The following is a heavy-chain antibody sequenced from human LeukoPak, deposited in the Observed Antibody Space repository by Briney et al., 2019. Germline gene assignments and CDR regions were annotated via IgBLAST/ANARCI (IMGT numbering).Heavy chain of an antibody. Sequence: ASVKVSCKASGYTFTSYDINWVRQATGQGLEWMGWMNPNSGDTGYAQKFQGRVTVTRNTSISTAYMELSSLRSEDTAVYYCASKGSTEPFDYWGQGTLVTVSS. CDR2: MNPNSGDT. CDR1: GYTFTSYD. V-gene: IGHV1-8*01. J-gene: IGHJ4*02. D-gene: IGHD3-10*01. CDR3: ASKGSTEPFDY.